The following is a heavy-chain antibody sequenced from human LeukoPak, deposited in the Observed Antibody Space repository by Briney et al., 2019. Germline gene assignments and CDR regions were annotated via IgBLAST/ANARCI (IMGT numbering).Heavy chain of an antibody. V-gene: IGHV3-30*03. D-gene: IGHD1-26*01. CDR3: ATSGSHRTNTYYFDY. CDR1: GFTFSSYD. CDR2: ISYDGSNK. J-gene: IGHJ4*02. Sequence: GRSLRLSCAASGFTFSSYDMHWVRQAPGKGLEWVAVISYDGSNKYYADSVKGRFTISRDNSKNTLYLQMNSLRAEDTAVYYCATSGSHRTNTYYFDYWGQGTLVTISS.